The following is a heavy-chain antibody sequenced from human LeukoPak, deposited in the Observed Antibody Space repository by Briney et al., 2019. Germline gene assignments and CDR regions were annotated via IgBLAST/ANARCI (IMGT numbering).Heavy chain of an antibody. D-gene: IGHD2-2*01. V-gene: IGHV3-23*01. CDR1: GFTFSSYA. CDR2: ISGSGGST. J-gene: IGHJ3*02. Sequence: GGSLRLSCAASGFTFSSYAMSWVRQAPGKGLEWVSAISGSGGSTYYADSVKGRFTISRDNSKNTLYLQMNSLRAEDTAVYYCAKGDIVVVPAAILLSRPSADAFDIWGQGTMVTVSS. CDR3: AKGDIVVVPAAILLSRPSADAFDI.